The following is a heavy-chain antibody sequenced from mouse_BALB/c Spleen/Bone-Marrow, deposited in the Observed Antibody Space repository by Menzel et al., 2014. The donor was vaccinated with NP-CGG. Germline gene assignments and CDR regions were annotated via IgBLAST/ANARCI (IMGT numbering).Heavy chain of an antibody. V-gene: IGHV1-5*01. D-gene: IGHD1-1*02. CDR3: TRVAMAMDY. Sequence: EVQLQQSGTVLTRPGASVKMSCKASGYSFTSYWMHWVKQRPGQGLEWIGAIYPGISDTSYNQKFKGKAKLTAVTSATTAYMEFSSLTNEDSAVYYCTRVAMAMDYWGQGTSVTVSS. CDR2: IYPGISDT. CDR1: GYSFTSYW. J-gene: IGHJ4*01.